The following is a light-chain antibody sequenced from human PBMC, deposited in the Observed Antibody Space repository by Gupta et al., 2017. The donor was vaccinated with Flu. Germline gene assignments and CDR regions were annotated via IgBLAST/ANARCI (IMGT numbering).Light chain of an antibody. CDR1: SGGIASTV. V-gene: IGLV6-57*01. Sequence: ISSTRSSGGIASTVVQWYQQPPGSSPTTVLLEDNRRPCGVPEPLSGSTDSSSNSASPTHTGPKTEDEAEDYCQSYTSDNHGAVFGGVTKLTVL. J-gene: IGLJ2*01. CDR3: QSYTSDNHGAV. CDR2: EDN.